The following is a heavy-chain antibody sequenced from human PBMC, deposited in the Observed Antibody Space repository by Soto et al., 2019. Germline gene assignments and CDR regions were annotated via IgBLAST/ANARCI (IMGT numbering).Heavy chain of an antibody. D-gene: IGHD6-13*01. CDR1: GYTFTSYY. V-gene: IGHV1-46*03. J-gene: IGHJ5*02. CDR3: ARVGWQQLVFGWFDP. Sequence: ASVKVSCKASGYTFTSYYMHWVRQAPGQGLEWMGIINPSGGSTSYAQKFQGRVTMTRDTSTSTVYMELSSLRSEDTAVYYCARVGWQQLVFGWFDPWGQGTLVTVSS. CDR2: INPSGGST.